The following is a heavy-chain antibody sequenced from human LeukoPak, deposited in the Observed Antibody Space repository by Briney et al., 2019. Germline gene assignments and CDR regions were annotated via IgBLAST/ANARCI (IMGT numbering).Heavy chain of an antibody. Sequence: PGGSLRLSCAASGFTFSSYWMSWVRQAPGKGLEWVANIKQDRSEKYYVDSVKGRFTISRDKAKNTLDLEMNSLRAEDTDVNYFARKNGLDYWGQGTLVTVSS. CDR1: GFTFSSYW. CDR2: IKQDRSEK. V-gene: IGHV3-7*01. J-gene: IGHJ4*02. CDR3: ARKNGLDY.